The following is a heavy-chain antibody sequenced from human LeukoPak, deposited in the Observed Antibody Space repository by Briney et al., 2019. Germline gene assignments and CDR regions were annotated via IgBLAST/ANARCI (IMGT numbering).Heavy chain of an antibody. CDR1: GFTFSLYG. J-gene: IGHJ4*02. D-gene: IGHD3-22*01. V-gene: IGHV3-30*03. Sequence: PGRSLRLSCAASGFTFSLYGMHWVRQAPGKGLEWVAVISYHGNNKYYADSVKGRFTISRDNSKNTLYLQVNSLRAEDTAVYYCARCPASSGYYYELYSWGQGTLVTVSS. CDR3: ARCPASSGYYYELYS. CDR2: ISYHGNNK.